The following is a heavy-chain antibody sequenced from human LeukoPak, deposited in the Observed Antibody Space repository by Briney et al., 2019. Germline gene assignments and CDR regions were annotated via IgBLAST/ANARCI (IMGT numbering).Heavy chain of an antibody. Sequence: PGGSLRLSCAASGFSVSSYEMNWARQAPGKGLECVSFSSSSGRTVYYAGSVKGRFTISRDNAKNALYLQMNSLRAEDTAVYYCARGGGDSGGYYFFQHWGQGTLVTVSS. J-gene: IGHJ1*01. D-gene: IGHD3-22*01. CDR2: SSSSGRTV. CDR1: GFSVSSYE. CDR3: ARGGGDSGGYYFFQH. V-gene: IGHV3-48*03.